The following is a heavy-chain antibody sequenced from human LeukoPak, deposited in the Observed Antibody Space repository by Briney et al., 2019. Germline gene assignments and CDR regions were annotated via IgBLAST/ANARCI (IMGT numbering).Heavy chain of an antibody. J-gene: IGHJ4*02. Sequence: GGSLRLSCAASGFSFSSYWMHWVRQAPGKGLVWVSRISSDGSSTIYADSVKGRFTISRDNAKNTLSLQMNSLRAEDTAVYYCARLGSGSTLDCWGQGILVTVSS. D-gene: IGHD3-10*01. CDR3: ARLGSGSTLDC. V-gene: IGHV3-74*01. CDR1: GFSFSSYW. CDR2: ISSDGSST.